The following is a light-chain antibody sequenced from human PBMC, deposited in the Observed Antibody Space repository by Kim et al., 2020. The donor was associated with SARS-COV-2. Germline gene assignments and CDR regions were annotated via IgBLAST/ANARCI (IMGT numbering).Light chain of an antibody. V-gene: IGLV1-40*01. CDR3: QSFDRSLSGWV. J-gene: IGLJ3*02. Sequence: QRVTISCTGSSSNIGTVYDVHWYQQVPGAAPKLLIFDNINRPSGVPDRFSGSNSGTSASLAIAGLQPEDEADYYCQSFDRSLSGWVFGGGTKLTVL. CDR1: SSNIGTVYD. CDR2: DNI.